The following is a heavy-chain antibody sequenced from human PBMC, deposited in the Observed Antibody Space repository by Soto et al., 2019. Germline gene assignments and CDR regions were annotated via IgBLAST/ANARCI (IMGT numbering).Heavy chain of an antibody. V-gene: IGHV3-23*01. J-gene: IGHJ4*02. D-gene: IGHD6-13*01. Sequence: EVQLLESGGGLVQPGGSLRLSCAASGFTFSSYAMSWVRQAPGKGLEWVSAISGSGGSTYYADSVKGRFTISRDNSKNTLDWQMNSLRAEDKAVYYCAYSSTPVDCWGQGTLVTVSS. CDR1: GFTFSSYA. CDR3: AYSSTPVDC. CDR2: ISGSGGST.